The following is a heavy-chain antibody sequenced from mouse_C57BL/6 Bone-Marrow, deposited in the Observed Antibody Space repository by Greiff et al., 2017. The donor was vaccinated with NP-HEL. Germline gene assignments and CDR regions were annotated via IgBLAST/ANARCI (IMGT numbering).Heavy chain of an antibody. D-gene: IGHD2-3*01. CDR1: GFNIKDYY. Sequence: VHVKQSGAELVKPGASVKLSCTASGFNIKDYYMHWVKQRTEQGLEWIGRIDPEDGETKYAPKFQGKATITADTSSNTAYLQLSSLTSEDTAVYYWASPFYDGYLWYFDVWGTVTTVTVAS. J-gene: IGHJ1*03. CDR2: IDPEDGET. V-gene: IGHV14-2*01. CDR3: ASPFYDGYLWYFDV.